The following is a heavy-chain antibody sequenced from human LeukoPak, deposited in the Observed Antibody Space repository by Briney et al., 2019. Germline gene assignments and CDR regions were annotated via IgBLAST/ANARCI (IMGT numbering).Heavy chain of an antibody. V-gene: IGHV4-38-2*01. CDR1: GYSISSGYY. J-gene: IGHJ6*03. CDR2: IYHSRST. CDR3: ASLTGYYYYNMDV. D-gene: IGHD4/OR15-4a*01. Sequence: SETLSLTCAVSGYSISSGYYWGWIRQPPGKGLEWIGSIYHSRSTYYNPSLRSRVTISVDTSKNQFSLKLSSLTAADTAVYYCASLTGYYYYNMDVCGKGTTVTVSS.